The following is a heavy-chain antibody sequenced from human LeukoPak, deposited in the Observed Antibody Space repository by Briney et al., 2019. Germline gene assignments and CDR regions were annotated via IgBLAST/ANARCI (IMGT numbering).Heavy chain of an antibody. J-gene: IGHJ4*02. CDR1: GFTFTIYW. CDR3: TRATYYDESSGPAAY. V-gene: IGHV3-7*03. CDR2: IKEDGGEK. Sequence: PGGSLRLSCAASGFTFTIYWMSWVRQAPGKGLEWVANIKEDGGEKNYVDSVKGRFTISRDNAKNSVYLQMNSLRAEDTAVYYCTRATYYDESSGPAAYWGQGALVSVSS. D-gene: IGHD3-22*01.